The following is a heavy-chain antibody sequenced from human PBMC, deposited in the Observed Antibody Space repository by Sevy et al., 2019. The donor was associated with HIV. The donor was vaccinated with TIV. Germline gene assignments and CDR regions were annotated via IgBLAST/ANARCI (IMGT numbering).Heavy chain of an antibody. Sequence: GGSLRISCAVSGLTFSNYEMHWVRQAPGKGLEWLTYISANGDRIYYADSAKGRFTISRDNAKNSLYLQMNSLRAEDTAVYYCASGFWYYFDYWGQGTLVTVSS. J-gene: IGHJ4*02. CDR1: GLTFSNYE. V-gene: IGHV3-48*03. D-gene: IGHD2-2*03. CDR2: ISANGDRI. CDR3: ASGFWYYFDY.